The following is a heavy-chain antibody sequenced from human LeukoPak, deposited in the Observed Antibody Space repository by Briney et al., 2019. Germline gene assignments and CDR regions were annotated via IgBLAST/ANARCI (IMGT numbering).Heavy chain of an antibody. Sequence: SETLSLTCTVSGGSISSYYWSWIRQPPGKGLEWIGYIYYSGSTNYNPSLKSRVTISVDTSKNQFSLNLRSVTAADTAVYYCARDLGFLEWLAGMDVWGKGTTVTVSS. V-gene: IGHV4-59*01. CDR1: GGSISSYY. CDR2: IYYSGST. CDR3: ARDLGFLEWLAGMDV. J-gene: IGHJ6*04. D-gene: IGHD3-3*01.